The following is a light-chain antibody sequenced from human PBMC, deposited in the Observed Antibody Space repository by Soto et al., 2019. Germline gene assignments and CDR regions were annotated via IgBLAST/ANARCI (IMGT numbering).Light chain of an antibody. CDR1: SSNIGAGYD. V-gene: IGLV1-40*01. Sequence: QSVLTQPPSVSGAPGQRVTISCTGSSSNIGAGYDVHWYQQLPGTAPKLLIYGNSNRPSGVPDRFSGSKSGTSASLAITGLQAEDEADYYCQSYDRSLSGVGFGGGTQLTVL. CDR3: QSYDRSLSGVG. CDR2: GNS. J-gene: IGLJ2*01.